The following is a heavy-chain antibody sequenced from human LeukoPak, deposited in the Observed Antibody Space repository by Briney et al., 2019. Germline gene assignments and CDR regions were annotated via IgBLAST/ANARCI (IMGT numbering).Heavy chain of an antibody. V-gene: IGHV3-72*01. CDR1: GFTFSDHY. Sequence: PGGSLRLSCAASGFTFSDHYMDWVRQAPGKGLEWVGRTRNKAKSYSTEYAASVKGRFTISRDDSKNSLYLQMNSLKTEDTAVYYCARAAAVVPAAIDYWGQGTLVTVSS. CDR3: ARAAAVVPAAIDY. J-gene: IGHJ4*02. D-gene: IGHD2-2*01. CDR2: TRNKAKSYST.